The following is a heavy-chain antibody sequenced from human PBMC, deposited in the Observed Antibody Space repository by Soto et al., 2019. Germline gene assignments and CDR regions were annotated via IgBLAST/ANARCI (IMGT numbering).Heavy chain of an antibody. D-gene: IGHD3-10*01. CDR3: ASFGRTRRYSDY. CDR1: GGSISSYY. Sequence: SETLSLTCTVSGGSISSYYWSWIRQPPGKGLEWIGYIYYSGSTNYNPSLKSRVTISVDTSKNQFSLKLSSVTAADTAVYYCASFGRTRRYSDYWGQGTLVTVSS. CDR2: IYYSGST. J-gene: IGHJ4*02. V-gene: IGHV4-59*01.